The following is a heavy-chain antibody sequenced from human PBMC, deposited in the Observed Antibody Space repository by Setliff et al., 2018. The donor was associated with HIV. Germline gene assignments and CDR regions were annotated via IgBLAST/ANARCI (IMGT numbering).Heavy chain of an antibody. D-gene: IGHD3-3*01. CDR3: VREADGPRGTYDL. CDR2: INSDGSST. CDR1: GFTFSRDW. V-gene: IGHV3-74*01. J-gene: IGHJ4*02. Sequence: GGSLRLSCVASGFTFSRDWTRWVRQVPGKGLVWVSRINSDGSSTSYADFVRGRFTMSRDNAKSTLYLEMNGLRVDDTAVYYCVREADGPRGTYDLWGQGTLVTVSS.